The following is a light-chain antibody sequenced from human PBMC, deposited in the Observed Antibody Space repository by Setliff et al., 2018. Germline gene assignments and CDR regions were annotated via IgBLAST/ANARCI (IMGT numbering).Light chain of an antibody. CDR1: SSDIGAYDY. Sequence: QSVLTQPASVSGSPGQSITISCTGSSSDIGAYDYVSWYQQHPGKAPKLMIYDVNNRPSGVSNRFSGSKSGNTASLTISGLQAEDGADYYCSSYTSRTTLDVFGTGTKVTVL. CDR2: DVN. CDR3: SSYTSRTTLDV. V-gene: IGLV2-14*03. J-gene: IGLJ1*01.